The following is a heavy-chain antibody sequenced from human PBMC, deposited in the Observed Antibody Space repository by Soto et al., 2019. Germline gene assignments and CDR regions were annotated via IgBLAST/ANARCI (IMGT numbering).Heavy chain of an antibody. CDR1: GYSFASYD. Sequence: ASVKVSCKASGYSFASYDINWVRQATGQGLEWMGWMNPNSGKTGYAQKFQGRVTMTMNTSITTAYMELSSLKSDDTAVYYCARRMAAIGPHWFGPWGQGTLVTVSS. CDR3: ARRMAAIGPHWFGP. D-gene: IGHD6-25*01. J-gene: IGHJ5*02. CDR2: MNPNSGKT. V-gene: IGHV1-8*01.